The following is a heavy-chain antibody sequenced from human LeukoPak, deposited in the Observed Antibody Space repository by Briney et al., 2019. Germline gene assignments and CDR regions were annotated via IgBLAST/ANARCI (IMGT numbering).Heavy chain of an antibody. D-gene: IGHD2-2*01. CDR3: AQWIYCSSTSCTFLYY. J-gene: IGHJ4*02. V-gene: IGHV2-5*02. CDR2: IYWDDDK. Sequence: SGPTLPKPTLTLTLPRTFSAFSPSTSGVGVGWIRQPPGKALEWLALIYWDDDKRYSPPLKSRLTITKDTSKNQVVLRMRNMDPVDTATYYCAQWIYCSSTSCTFLYYWGQGTLVTVSS. CDR1: AFSPSTSGVG.